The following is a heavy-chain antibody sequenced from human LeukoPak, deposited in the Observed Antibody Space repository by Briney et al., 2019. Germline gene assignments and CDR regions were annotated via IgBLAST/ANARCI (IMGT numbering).Heavy chain of an antibody. V-gene: IGHV3-33*01. Sequence: PGGSLRLSCAASGFTFSSYGMHWVRQAPGKGLEWVAVIWYDGSNKYYADSVKGRFTISRDNSKNTLYLQMNSLRAEDTAVYYCARELGRGWLQLPSDYWGQGTLVTVSS. CDR2: IWYDGSNK. J-gene: IGHJ4*02. CDR3: ARELGRGWLQLPSDY. CDR1: GFTFSSYG. D-gene: IGHD5-24*01.